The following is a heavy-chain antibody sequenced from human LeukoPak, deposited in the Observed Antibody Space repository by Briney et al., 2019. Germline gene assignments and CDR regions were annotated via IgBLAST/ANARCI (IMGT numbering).Heavy chain of an antibody. D-gene: IGHD3-22*01. J-gene: IGHJ4*02. V-gene: IGHV3-30*18. CDR1: GFTFSSYG. CDR2: ISYDGSNK. Sequence: GRSLRLSCAASGFTFSSYGMHWVRQAPGKGLEWVAVISYDGSNKYYADSVKGRFTISRDNSKNTLYLQMNSLRAEDTAVYYCAKVRRAYYDSSGPDYWGQGTLVTVSS. CDR3: AKVRRAYYDSSGPDY.